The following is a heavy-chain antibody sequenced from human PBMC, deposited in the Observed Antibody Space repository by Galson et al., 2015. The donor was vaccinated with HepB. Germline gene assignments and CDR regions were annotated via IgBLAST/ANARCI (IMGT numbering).Heavy chain of an antibody. Sequence: SVKVSCKASGGTFSSYAISWVRQAPGQGLEWLGGIIPIFGTAKYAQKFQGRVTITADESTSTAYMELSSLRSEDTAVYYCARGPIGDILTGYNRLGGYFDYWGQGTLVTVSS. D-gene: IGHD3-9*01. J-gene: IGHJ4*02. V-gene: IGHV1-69*13. CDR2: IIPIFGTA. CDR3: ARGPIGDILTGYNRLGGYFDY. CDR1: GGTFSSYA.